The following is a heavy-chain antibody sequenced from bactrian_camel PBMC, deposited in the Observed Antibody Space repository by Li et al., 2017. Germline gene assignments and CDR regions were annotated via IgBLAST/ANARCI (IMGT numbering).Heavy chain of an antibody. CDR1: TYFYC. J-gene: IGHJ4*01. Sequence: VQLVESGGGSVQAGGSLRLSCVASTYFYCAAWFRQAPGKERERVASICTRGASSYYHNSVKGRFTISQDNAKNTLYLQLDSLKPEDTAMYYCAAAREAPGEKWIVYPRWYNYWGQGTQVTVS. CDR3: AAAREAPGEKWIVYPRWYNY. D-gene: IGHD7*01. V-gene: IGHV3S63*01. CDR2: ICTRGASS.